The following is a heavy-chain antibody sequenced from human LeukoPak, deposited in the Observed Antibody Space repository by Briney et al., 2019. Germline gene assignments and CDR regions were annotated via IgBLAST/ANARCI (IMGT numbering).Heavy chain of an antibody. J-gene: IGHJ4*02. CDR3: ARGRHPVVSYYFDY. D-gene: IGHD2-15*01. V-gene: IGHV1-18*01. CDR2: ISAYNGNT. CDR1: GYTFTSYG. Sequence: ASVKVSCKASGYTFTSYGISWVRQAPGQGLEWTGWISAYNGNTNYAQKLQGRVTMTTDTSTSTAYMELRSLRSDDTAVYYCARGRHPVVSYYFDYWGQGTLVTVSS.